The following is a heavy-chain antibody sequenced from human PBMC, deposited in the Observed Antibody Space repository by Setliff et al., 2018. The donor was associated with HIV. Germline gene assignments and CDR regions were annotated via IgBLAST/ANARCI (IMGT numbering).Heavy chain of an antibody. CDR1: GGIFSNYA. V-gene: IGHV1-69*13. CDR3: ARGDMIAFGGVGPFDY. J-gene: IGHJ4*02. Sequence: ASVKVSCKASGGIFSNYAINWVRLAPGQGLEWMGGIIPIFGTADYAQRFQGRVTITADESTSTAYMELSSLRSADTAVYYCARGDMIAFGGVGPFDYWGQGTLVTSPQ. CDR2: IIPIFGTA. D-gene: IGHD3-16*01.